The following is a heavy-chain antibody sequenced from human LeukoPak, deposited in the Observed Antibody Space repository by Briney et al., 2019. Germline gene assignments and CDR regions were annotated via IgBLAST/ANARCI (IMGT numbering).Heavy chain of an antibody. V-gene: IGHV3-9*01. Sequence: SGGSLRLSCAASGFTFDDYAMHWVRQVPGKGLEWVSSINWNSGSIVYADSVRGRFTISRDNAKNSLYLQMNGLRGEDTAFYYCAKGIAAAEDYYGMDVWGQGTSVTVSS. CDR2: INWNSGSI. CDR3: AKGIAAAEDYYGMDV. J-gene: IGHJ6*02. CDR1: GFTFDDYA. D-gene: IGHD6-13*01.